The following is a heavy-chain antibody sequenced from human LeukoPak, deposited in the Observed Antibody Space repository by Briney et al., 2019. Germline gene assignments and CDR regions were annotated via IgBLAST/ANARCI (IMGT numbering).Heavy chain of an antibody. Sequence: SETLSLTCAVSGGSISSSYWWSWVRPPPGKGLEWIGEVYHSVSTNYYPSLKSRVTISIEKSKKQFSLKLSSVTAADTAVYYCAGAYCGGDCYSGRAFDIWGQGTMVTVSS. V-gene: IGHV4-4*02. CDR1: GGSISSSYW. J-gene: IGHJ3*02. D-gene: IGHD2-21*02. CDR3: AGAYCGGDCYSGRAFDI. CDR2: VYHSVST.